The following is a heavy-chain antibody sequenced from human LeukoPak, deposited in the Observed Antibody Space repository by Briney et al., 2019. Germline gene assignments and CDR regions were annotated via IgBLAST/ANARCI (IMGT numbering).Heavy chain of an antibody. CDR2: ISSSSTYI. CDR1: GFTFNSHT. V-gene: IGHV3-21*01. Sequence: PGGSLRLSCAASGFTFNSHTMNWVRQAPGKGLEWVSSISSSSTYIYYADSMKGRFTVSRDNAKNSLYLQMNSLRAEDTAVYYCARDGATGGYDFDCWGQGTLVTVSS. D-gene: IGHD3-16*01. CDR3: ARDGATGGYDFDC. J-gene: IGHJ4*02.